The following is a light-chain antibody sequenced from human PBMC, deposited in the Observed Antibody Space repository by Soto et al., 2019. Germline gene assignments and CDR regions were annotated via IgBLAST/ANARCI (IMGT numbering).Light chain of an antibody. CDR2: GAS. Sequence: EIVMTQSPATLSVSPGERATLSCRASQSVSSNLAWYQQKPGQAPRLLIYGASTRATGIPGRSSGSGCGTEFTLTISSLQSEDFAVYYCQQYNNAKEYTFGQGTKLEIK. V-gene: IGKV3-15*01. CDR3: QQYNNAKEYT. J-gene: IGKJ2*01. CDR1: QSVSSN.